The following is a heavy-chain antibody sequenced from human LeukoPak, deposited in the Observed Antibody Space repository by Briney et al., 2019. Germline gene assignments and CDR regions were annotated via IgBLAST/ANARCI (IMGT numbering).Heavy chain of an antibody. J-gene: IGHJ4*02. D-gene: IGHD4-23*01. V-gene: IGHV4-59*12. CDR1: GGSISSYY. CDR3: ARDPYDYGGNSYFDY. Sequence: SETLSLTCTVSGGSISSYYWSWIRQPPGKGLEWIGYIYYSGSTNYNPSLKSRVTISVDTSKNQFSLKLSSVTAADTAVYYCARDPYDYGGNSYFDYWGQGTLVTVSS. CDR2: IYYSGST.